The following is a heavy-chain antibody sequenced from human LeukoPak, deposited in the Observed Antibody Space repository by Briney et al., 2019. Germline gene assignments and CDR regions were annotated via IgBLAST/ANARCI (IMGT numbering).Heavy chain of an antibody. CDR1: GFTFNNYA. J-gene: IGHJ6*02. D-gene: IGHD1-14*01. CDR3: AKVSGGGLYYDGMDV. CDR2: ISGSGGTT. Sequence: GGSLRLSCAASGFTFNNYAMNWVRQAPGKGLEWVSVISGSGGTTYYADSVKGRFTISSDSSKNTLYLQMNSLRAEDTAVYYCAKVSGGGLYYDGMDVWGQGTTVTVSS. V-gene: IGHV3-23*01.